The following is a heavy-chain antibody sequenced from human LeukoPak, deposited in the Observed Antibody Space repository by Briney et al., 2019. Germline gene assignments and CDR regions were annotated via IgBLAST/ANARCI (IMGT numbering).Heavy chain of an antibody. Sequence: QTGGSLRLSCAASGFTVSSNYMSWVRQAPGKGLEWVSVIYSGGSTYYADSVKGRFTISRDNSKNTLYLQMNSLRAEDTAVYYCARGFSYGYLYFVYWGQGTLVTVSS. V-gene: IGHV3-66*01. D-gene: IGHD5-18*01. CDR2: IYSGGST. CDR3: ARGFSYGYLYFVY. J-gene: IGHJ4*02. CDR1: GFTVSSNY.